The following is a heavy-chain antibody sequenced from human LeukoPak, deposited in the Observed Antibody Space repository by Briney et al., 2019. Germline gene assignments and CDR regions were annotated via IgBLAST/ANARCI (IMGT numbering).Heavy chain of an antibody. Sequence: SETLSLTYTVSGGSISSYYWSWIRQPPGKGLEWIGYIYYSGSTNYNPSLKSRVTISVDTSKNQFSLKLSSVTAADTAVYYCARGADFDYWGQGTLVTVSS. CDR2: IYYSGST. CDR3: ARGADFDY. V-gene: IGHV4-59*01. J-gene: IGHJ4*02. CDR1: GGSISSYY.